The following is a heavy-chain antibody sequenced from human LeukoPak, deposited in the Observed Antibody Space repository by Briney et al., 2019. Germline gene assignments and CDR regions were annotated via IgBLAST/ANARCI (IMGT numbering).Heavy chain of an antibody. CDR3: ARDPHSGSYQYYFDY. J-gene: IGHJ4*02. V-gene: IGHV1-46*01. CDR1: GYTFTSYY. Sequence: ASVKVSCKASGYTFTSYYMHWVRQAPGQGPEWMGIINPSGGSTSYAQKFQGRVTMTRDTSTSTVYMELSSLRSEDTAVYYCARDPHSGSYQYYFDYWGQGTLVTVSS. CDR2: INPSGGST. D-gene: IGHD1-26*01.